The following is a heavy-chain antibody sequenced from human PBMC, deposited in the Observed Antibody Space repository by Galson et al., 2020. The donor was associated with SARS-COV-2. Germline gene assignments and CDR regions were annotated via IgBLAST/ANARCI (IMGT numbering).Heavy chain of an antibody. CDR3: AREDCSSTSCYIKYFQF. V-gene: IGHV4-59*01. D-gene: IGHD2-2*02. CDR1: GGSIRNNY. J-gene: IGHJ1*01. Sequence: SETLSLTCTVFGGSIRNNYWSWIRQPPGTGLDWIGYVYSSGRASYSPSLKSRVTMSVDTSKNQFSLRLSFVTAADTAVYFCAREDCSSTSCYIKYFQFWGQGTLVTVSS. CDR2: VYSSGRA.